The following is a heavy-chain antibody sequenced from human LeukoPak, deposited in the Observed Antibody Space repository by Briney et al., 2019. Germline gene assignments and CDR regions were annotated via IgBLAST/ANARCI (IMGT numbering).Heavy chain of an antibody. CDR1: GGSISSGSYY. Sequence: ASETLSLTCTVSGGSISSGSYYWSWIRQPAGKGLEWIGRIYTSGNTNYNPSLKSRVTISVDTSKNQFSLQLSSVTAADTAVYYCATGIYDFWSGYSGGFDYWGQGTLVTVSS. CDR2: IYTSGNT. CDR3: ATGIYDFWSGYSGGFDY. J-gene: IGHJ4*02. V-gene: IGHV4-61*02. D-gene: IGHD3-3*01.